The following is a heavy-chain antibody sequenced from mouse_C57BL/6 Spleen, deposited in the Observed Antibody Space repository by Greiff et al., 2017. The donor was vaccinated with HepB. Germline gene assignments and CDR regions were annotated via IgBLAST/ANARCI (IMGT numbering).Heavy chain of an antibody. Sequence: EVMLVESGGGLVQPGGSLSLSCAASGFTFTDYYMSWVRQPPGKALEWLGFIRNKANGYTTEYSASVKGRFTISRDNSQSILYLQMNALRAEDSATYYCARYRGYYGSSGAMDYWGQGTSVTVSS. J-gene: IGHJ4*01. CDR2: IRNKANGYTT. CDR1: GFTFTDYY. CDR3: ARYRGYYGSSGAMDY. D-gene: IGHD1-1*01. V-gene: IGHV7-3*01.